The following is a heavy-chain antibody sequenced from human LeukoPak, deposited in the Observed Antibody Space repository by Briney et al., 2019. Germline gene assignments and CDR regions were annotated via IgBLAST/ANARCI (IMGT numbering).Heavy chain of an antibody. CDR1: GGSISSSSYY. CDR2: IYYSGST. D-gene: IGHD2-15*01. Sequence: SETLSLTCTVSGGSISSSSYYWGWIRQPPGKGLEWIGSIYYSGSTYYNPSLKSRVTISVDTPKNQFSLKLSSVTAADTAVYYCARHLHGYSLGYYYMDVWGKGTTVTVSS. J-gene: IGHJ6*03. V-gene: IGHV4-39*01. CDR3: ARHLHGYSLGYYYMDV.